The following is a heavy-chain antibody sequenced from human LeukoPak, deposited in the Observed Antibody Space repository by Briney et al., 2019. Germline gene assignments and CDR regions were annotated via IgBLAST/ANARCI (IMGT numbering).Heavy chain of an antibody. D-gene: IGHD6-19*01. CDR1: GGSISSGDYY. CDR2: IYYSGST. CDR3: ARDYSSGWSYFDY. J-gene: IGHJ4*02. Sequence: PSETLSLTCTVSGGSISSGDYYWSWIRQPPGKGLEWIGYIYYSGSTYYNPSLKSRVTISVDTSKNQFSLELSSVTAADTAVYYCARDYSSGWSYFDYWGQGTLVTVSS. V-gene: IGHV4-30-4*08.